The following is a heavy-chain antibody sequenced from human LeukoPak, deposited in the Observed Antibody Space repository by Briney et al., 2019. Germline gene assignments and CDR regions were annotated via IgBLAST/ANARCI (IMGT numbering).Heavy chain of an antibody. CDR3: GIALHSSGYLFY. CDR1: GGTFIIYA. J-gene: IGHJ4*02. V-gene: IGHV1-69*04. CDR2: IITILGVA. D-gene: IGHD3-22*01. Sequence: ASVNVSSEASGGTFIIYAISWVRRTPGRGVEWRGRIITILGVANYAQKFQGRVTITSDTATSTAYMEQSSLRSEDTPLYYCGIALHSSGYLFYWGEGKLVSVS.